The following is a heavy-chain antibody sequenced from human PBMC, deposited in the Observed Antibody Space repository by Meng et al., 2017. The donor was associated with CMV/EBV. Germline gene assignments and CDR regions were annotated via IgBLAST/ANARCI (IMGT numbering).Heavy chain of an antibody. V-gene: IGHV4-39*07. J-gene: IGHJ3*02. Sequence: ISSSRYYWGWVRQPPGKGLEWIGSIYYSGSAYYNPSLKSRVTISVDTSKNQFSLKLSSVTAADTAVYYCARDLRQYSSWGRALDIWGQGTMVTVSS. CDR1: ISSSRYY. D-gene: IGHD6-6*01. CDR3: ARDLRQYSSWGRALDI. CDR2: IYYSGSA.